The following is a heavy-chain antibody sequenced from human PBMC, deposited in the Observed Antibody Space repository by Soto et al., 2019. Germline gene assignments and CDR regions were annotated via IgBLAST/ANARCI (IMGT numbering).Heavy chain of an antibody. Sequence: ASVKVSCKASGYTFTSYGISWVRQAPGQGLEWMGWISAYNGNTNYAQKLQGRVTMTTDTSTSTAYMELRSLRSDDTAVYYCARGGGGEYSSGWYYYYYGMDVWGQGTTVTVSS. J-gene: IGHJ6*02. D-gene: IGHD6-19*01. CDR2: ISAYNGNT. CDR3: ARGGGGEYSSGWYYYYYGMDV. CDR1: GYTFTSYG. V-gene: IGHV1-18*04.